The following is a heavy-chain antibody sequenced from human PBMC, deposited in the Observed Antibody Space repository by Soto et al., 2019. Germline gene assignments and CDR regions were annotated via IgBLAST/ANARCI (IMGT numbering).Heavy chain of an antibody. D-gene: IGHD3-3*01. CDR3: AHRVLRTVFGLVTTTAIYFDF. V-gene: IGHV2-5*02. CDR2: IYWDDDK. Sequence: QITLNESGPTQVKPRQTLTLTCTFAGFSLTTSGVGVGWIRQSPGKAPEWLALIYWDDDKRYSPSLKSRLTITKDPSKHQVVPTMADLDPADTATYYCAHRVLRTVFGLVTTTAIYFDFWGQGTPVAVSS. J-gene: IGHJ4*02. CDR1: GFSLTTSGVG.